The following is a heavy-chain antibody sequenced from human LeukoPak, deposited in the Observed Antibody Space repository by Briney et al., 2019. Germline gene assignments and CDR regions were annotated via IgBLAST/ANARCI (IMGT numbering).Heavy chain of an antibody. D-gene: IGHD6-25*01. CDR3: AVSVQAASIPAFDY. CDR2: IHPSSGGT. CDR1: GDTPTVHN. J-gene: IGHJ4*02. Sequence: ASVKVSCRASGDTPTVHNMHWMRQAPGQELEWMGWIHPSSGGTKYAQKFQGRVTMTRDTSISTAYMELSSLRSDDTAVYYCAVSVQAASIPAFDYWGQGALVTVSS. V-gene: IGHV1-2*02.